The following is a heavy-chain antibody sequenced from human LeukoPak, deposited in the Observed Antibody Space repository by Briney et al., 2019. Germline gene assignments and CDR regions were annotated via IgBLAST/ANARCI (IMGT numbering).Heavy chain of an antibody. Sequence: SETLSLTCTVSGGXLSSYYWNWIRQPAGKGLEWIGRIYTSGSTNYNPSLKSRVTMSVDTSKNQFSLKLSSVTAADTAVYYCARAYTAMANNDAFDIWGQGTMVSVSS. CDR2: IYTSGST. V-gene: IGHV4-4*07. CDR3: ARAYTAMANNDAFDI. D-gene: IGHD5-18*01. J-gene: IGHJ3*02. CDR1: GGXLSSYY.